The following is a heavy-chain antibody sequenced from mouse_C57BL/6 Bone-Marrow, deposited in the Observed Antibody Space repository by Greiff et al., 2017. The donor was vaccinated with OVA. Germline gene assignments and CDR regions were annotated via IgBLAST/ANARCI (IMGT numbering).Heavy chain of an antibody. CDR3: VRGGLLRSFDY. J-gene: IGHJ2*01. CDR1: GFSFNTYA. CDR2: IRSKSNNYAT. D-gene: IGHD1-1*01. Sequence: DVKLVESGGGLVQPKGSLKLSCAASGFSFNTYAMNWVRQAPGKGLEWVARIRSKSNNYATYYADSVKDRFTISRDDSESMLYLQMNNLKTEDTAMYYCVRGGLLRSFDYWGQGTTLTVSS. V-gene: IGHV10-1*01.